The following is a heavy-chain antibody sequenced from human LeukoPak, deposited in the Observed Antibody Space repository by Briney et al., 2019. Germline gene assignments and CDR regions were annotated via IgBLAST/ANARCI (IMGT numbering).Heavy chain of an antibody. CDR3: ARVGSGYTFDY. CDR2: IYHRGST. Sequence: PETLSLTCTVSGGSISSGGYYWSWIRQHPGKGLEWIGYIYHRGSTNYNPSLKSRVTISVDTSKNQFSLKLSSVPAADTAVYYCARVGSGYTFDYWGQGTLVTVSS. V-gene: IGHV4-61*08. CDR1: GGSISSGGYY. D-gene: IGHD3-22*01. J-gene: IGHJ4*02.